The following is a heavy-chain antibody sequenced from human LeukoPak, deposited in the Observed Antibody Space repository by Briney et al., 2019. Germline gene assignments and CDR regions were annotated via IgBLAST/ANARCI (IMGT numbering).Heavy chain of an antibody. Sequence: SETLSLTCTVSGGSISSSSYYWGWIRQPPGKGLEWIGSIYYSGSTYYNPSLKSRVTISVDTSKNQFSLKLSSVTAADTAVYYCARDQRWWLVRWGYFDYWGQGTLVTVSS. CDR3: ARDQRWWLVRWGYFDY. CDR2: IYYSGST. J-gene: IGHJ4*02. V-gene: IGHV4-39*07. CDR1: GGSISSSSYY. D-gene: IGHD6-19*01.